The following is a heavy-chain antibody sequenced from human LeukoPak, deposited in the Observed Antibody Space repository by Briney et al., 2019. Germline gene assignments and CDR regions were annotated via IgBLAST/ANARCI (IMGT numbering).Heavy chain of an antibody. CDR2: IKQDGSEK. D-gene: IGHD5-24*01. CDR1: GFTFSSYW. J-gene: IGHJ4*02. V-gene: IGHV3-7*03. Sequence: GGSLRLSCAASGFTFSSYWMSWVRQAPGKGLEWVANIKQDGSEKYYVDSVKGRFTISRDNAKNSLYLQMNSLRAEDTAVYYCAKEAEDGSTDYWGQGTLVTVSS. CDR3: AKEAEDGSTDY.